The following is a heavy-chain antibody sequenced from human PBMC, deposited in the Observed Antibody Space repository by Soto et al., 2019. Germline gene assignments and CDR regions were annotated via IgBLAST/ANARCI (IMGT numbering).Heavy chain of an antibody. CDR1: GGSISSGDYY. CDR2: INYSGST. D-gene: IGHD3-3*01. J-gene: IGHJ4*01. CDR3: ARHHGASDFWSGYPI. V-gene: IGHV4-30-4*01. Sequence: PSETLSLTCTVSGGSISSGDYYWNWIRQPPGKGLEWIRYINYSGSTYYNPSLKSRVTISVDTSKNQFSLKVRSVNAADTAVYYCARHHGASDFWSGYPIWGQGPLVTSPQ.